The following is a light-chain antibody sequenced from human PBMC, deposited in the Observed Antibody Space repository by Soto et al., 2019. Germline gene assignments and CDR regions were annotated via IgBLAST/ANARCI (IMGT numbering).Light chain of an antibody. CDR1: QSISSK. J-gene: IGKJ4*01. V-gene: IGKV3-15*01. Sequence: EIVMTQSPSTLSVSPGERATLSCRASQSISSKLARYQQKPGQAPRLLIYGASTRATGIPVRFSGSGSGTEFTLTITSLQSEDFAVYYCQEYNNWHPITFGGGTKVDI. CDR3: QEYNNWHPIT. CDR2: GAS.